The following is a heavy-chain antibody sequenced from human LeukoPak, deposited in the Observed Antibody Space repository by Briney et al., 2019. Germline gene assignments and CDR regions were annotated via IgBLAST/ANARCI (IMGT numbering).Heavy chain of an antibody. CDR1: GYTFTSYD. J-gene: IGHJ6*03. D-gene: IGHD6-13*01. CDR3: ARGMAAAGTGFYYYYYYYMDV. CDR2: MNPNSGNT. V-gene: IGHV1-8*03. Sequence: GASVKVSCKASGYTFTSYDMNGVRQATGQGLEWMGWMNPNSGNTGYAQKFQGRVTITRNSSMSTAYMELSSLRSEDTAVYYCARGMAAAGTGFYYYYYYYMDVWGKGTTVTVSS.